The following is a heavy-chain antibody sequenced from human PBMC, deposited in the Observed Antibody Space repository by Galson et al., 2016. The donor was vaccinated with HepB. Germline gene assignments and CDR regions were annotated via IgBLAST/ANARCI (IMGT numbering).Heavy chain of an antibody. J-gene: IGHJ4*02. CDR3: AGEGYGSGSYSHDF. CDR1: GGTFSNYA. V-gene: IGHV1-69*06. Sequence: SVKVSCKASGGTFSNYAISWVRQAPGQGLEWMGGIIPIFGATNYAQKFQGRVTITADKSTTTAYMELSSLTSEDTAVYYCAGEGYGSGSYSHDFWGQGTLVTVSS. CDR2: IIPIFGAT. D-gene: IGHD3-10*01.